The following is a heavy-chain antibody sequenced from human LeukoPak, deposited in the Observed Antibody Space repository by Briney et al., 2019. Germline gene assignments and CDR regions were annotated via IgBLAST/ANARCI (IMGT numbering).Heavy chain of an antibody. CDR1: GFTFSSYS. Sequence: AGGSLRLSCAASGFTFSSYSMNWVRQAPGKGLEWVSSISSSSSYICYADSVKGRFTISRDNAKNSLYLQMNSLRAGDTAVYYCARVLVAGTGKYYFDYWGQGTLVTVSS. D-gene: IGHD6-19*01. CDR3: ARVLVAGTGKYYFDY. J-gene: IGHJ4*02. V-gene: IGHV3-21*01. CDR2: ISSSSSYI.